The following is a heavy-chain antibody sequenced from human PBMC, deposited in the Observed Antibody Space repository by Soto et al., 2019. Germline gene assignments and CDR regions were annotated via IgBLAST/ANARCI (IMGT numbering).Heavy chain of an antibody. D-gene: IGHD2-2*01. V-gene: IGHV4-59*01. Sequence: PSETLSLTCTVSGGSISDYYWNWIRQPPGKGLEWIGNIYYRGSTNYNPSLKSRVTISVDTSNNQFSLKLNSVTAADTAVYYCATSTISLGRYYGMDVRGQGTTVTVS. CDR1: GGSISDYY. J-gene: IGHJ6*02. CDR2: IYYRGST. CDR3: ATSTISLGRYYGMDV.